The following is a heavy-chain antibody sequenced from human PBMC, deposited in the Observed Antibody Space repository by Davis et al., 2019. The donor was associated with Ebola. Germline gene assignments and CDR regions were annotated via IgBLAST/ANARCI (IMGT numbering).Heavy chain of an antibody. CDR2: INPHNGNT. D-gene: IGHD4-17*01. CDR1: GYTFTNYG. CDR3: AKGVRLDY. V-gene: IGHV1-18*04. J-gene: IGHJ4*02. Sequence: AASVKVSCKASGYTFTNYGITWVRQAPGQGLEWMGWINPHNGNTNYAQNVQGRVIMTTDTATTTAYMEVGGLRSDDTAVYYCAKGVRLDYWGQGTLVTVSS.